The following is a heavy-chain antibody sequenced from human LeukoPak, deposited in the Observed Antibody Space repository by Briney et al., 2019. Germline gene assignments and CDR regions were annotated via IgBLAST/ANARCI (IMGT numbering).Heavy chain of an antibody. V-gene: IGHV4-39*07. Sequence: SETVSLTCTVSGGSISSSSYYWGWIRRPPGKGLEWIGSIYYSGSTYYNPSLKSRVTISVDTSKNQFSLKLSSVTAADTAVYYCARAAYSSSSPPLNDYWGQGTLVTVSS. CDR3: ARAAYSSSSPPLNDY. CDR1: GGSISSSSYY. CDR2: IYYSGST. J-gene: IGHJ4*02. D-gene: IGHD6-6*01.